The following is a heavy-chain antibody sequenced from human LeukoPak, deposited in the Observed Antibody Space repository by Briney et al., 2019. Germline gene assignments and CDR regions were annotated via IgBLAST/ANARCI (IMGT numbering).Heavy chain of an antibody. CDR1: GFIFSSYA. CDR2: ISGSGGST. CDR3: AKDALPDY. Sequence: ASLLLSCAASGFIFSSYAMSCVRQAPGKGLECVSAISGSGGSTYYADSVKGRFTISRDNSKNTLYLQMNSLRAEDTAVYYCAKDALPDYWGQGTLVTVSS. V-gene: IGHV3-23*01. J-gene: IGHJ4*02.